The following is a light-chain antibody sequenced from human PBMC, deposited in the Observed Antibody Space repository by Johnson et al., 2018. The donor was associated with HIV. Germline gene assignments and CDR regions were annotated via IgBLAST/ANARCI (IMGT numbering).Light chain of an antibody. J-gene: IGLJ1*01. CDR1: SSNIGNNY. Sequence: QSVLTQPPSVSAAPGQKVTISCSGSSSNIGNNYVSWYQQLPGTAPKLLIYENNKRPSGIPDRFSGSKSGTSATLGITGLQTGDEADYYCGTWDGSLSGYVFGTVTNVTVL. CDR2: ENN. CDR3: GTWDGSLSGYV. V-gene: IGLV1-51*02.